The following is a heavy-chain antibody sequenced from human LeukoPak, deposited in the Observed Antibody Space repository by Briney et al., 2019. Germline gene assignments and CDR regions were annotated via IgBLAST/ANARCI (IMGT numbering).Heavy chain of an antibody. D-gene: IGHD3-10*01. CDR1: GFTVSNCG. CDR3: AKARGPFAEAPDY. V-gene: IGHV3-23*01. J-gene: IGHJ4*02. CDR2: ISEGGT. Sequence: GGSLRLSCAASGFTVSNCGLSWVRQAPGKGLEWVSAISEGGTYYADSVKGRFTISRDNSKNTLYLQMNSLRAEDTALYYCAKARGPFAEAPDYCGQGTLVTVSS.